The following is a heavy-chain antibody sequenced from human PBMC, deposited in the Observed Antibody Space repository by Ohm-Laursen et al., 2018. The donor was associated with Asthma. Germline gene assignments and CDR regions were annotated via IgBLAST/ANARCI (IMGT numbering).Heavy chain of an antibody. Sequence: SLRLSCTASEFTLSLYSMNWVRQAPGKGLEWVSYISSSSSTIYYADSVKGRFTISRDNAKNSLYLQMNNLRAEDAAIYYCAREWGGMDVWGPGTTVTDSS. J-gene: IGHJ6*02. V-gene: IGHV3-48*01. CDR1: EFTLSLYS. CDR3: AREWGGMDV. D-gene: IGHD3-16*01. CDR2: ISSSSSTI.